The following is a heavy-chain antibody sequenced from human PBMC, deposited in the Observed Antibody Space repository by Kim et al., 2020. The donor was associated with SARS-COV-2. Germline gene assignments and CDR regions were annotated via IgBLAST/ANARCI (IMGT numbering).Heavy chain of an antibody. V-gene: IGHV4-31*03. D-gene: IGHD2-2*01. CDR2: IDYSGSN. CDR1: GGSISSGDFY. CDR3: ARFVSSTSWRKAPSYY. J-gene: IGHJ6*01. Sequence: SETLSLTCTVSGGSISSGDFYWSWIRQAPGKGLEWIGYIDYSGSNYYNPTLKSRGTISVDTSKNQFSVTLTSVTGADTAVYYRARFVSSTSWRKAPSYY.